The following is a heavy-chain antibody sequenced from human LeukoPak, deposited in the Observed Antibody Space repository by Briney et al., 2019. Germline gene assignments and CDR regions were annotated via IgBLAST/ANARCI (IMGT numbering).Heavy chain of an antibody. CDR2: IHYSGST. V-gene: IGHV4-59*01. Sequence: SETLSLTCTVSGGSISSYYWSWIRQPPGKGLEWIGYIHYSGSTNYNPSLKSRVTISVDTSKNQFSLKLSSVTAADTAVYYCARDKDYGDFDAFDIWGQGTMVTVSS. CDR1: GGSISSYY. CDR3: ARDKDYGDFDAFDI. J-gene: IGHJ3*02. D-gene: IGHD4-17*01.